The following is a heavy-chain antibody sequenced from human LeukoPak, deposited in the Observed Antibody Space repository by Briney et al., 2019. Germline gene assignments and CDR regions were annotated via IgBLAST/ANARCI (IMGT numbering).Heavy chain of an antibody. J-gene: IGHJ5*02. CDR3: ARVSTAGYRDWLDP. V-gene: IGHV1-2*02. CDR2: IYPMSGGT. Sequence: ASVKVSCKASGYTFADYYIHWVRQAPGQGLEWMGWIYPMSGGTNSAQKFQGRVTMNRDTSISTAYMELSRLTFDDTAEYYCARVSTAGYRDWLDPWGQGTLVTVSS. CDR1: GYTFADYY. D-gene: IGHD3-9*01.